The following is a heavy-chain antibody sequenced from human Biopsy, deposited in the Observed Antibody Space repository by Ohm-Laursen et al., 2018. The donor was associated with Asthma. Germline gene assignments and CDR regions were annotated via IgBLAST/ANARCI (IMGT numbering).Heavy chain of an antibody. D-gene: IGHD3-3*01. CDR1: GGSMTPTSHY. J-gene: IGHJ6*02. CDR3: ARRITIFGVVQKDHGMDA. CDR2: ISYGGKT. V-gene: IGHV4-39*01. Sequence: SETLSLTCAVSGGSMTPTSHYWDWIRQAPGRGLEWIGYISYGGKTSYNPSLKNRVTISRDTSKNRFSLRLTSVTAADTAVYLCARRITIFGVVQKDHGMDAWGQGTTVIVSS.